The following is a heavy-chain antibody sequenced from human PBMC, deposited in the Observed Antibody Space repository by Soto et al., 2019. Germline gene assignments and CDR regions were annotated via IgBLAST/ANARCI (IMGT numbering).Heavy chain of an antibody. Sequence: SETLSLTCTVSGASISNDDYFWSWIRQPPGKGLEWIGFIYYSGNTRNNPSLKSRVTMSVDKSNNQFSLNLMSVTAADTATYYCARDSRTGCSSTDCYMSWGRGILVTVSS. CDR2: IYYSGNT. J-gene: IGHJ5*02. D-gene: IGHD2-2*01. V-gene: IGHV4-30-4*01. CDR3: ARDSRTGCSSTDCYMS. CDR1: GASISNDDYF.